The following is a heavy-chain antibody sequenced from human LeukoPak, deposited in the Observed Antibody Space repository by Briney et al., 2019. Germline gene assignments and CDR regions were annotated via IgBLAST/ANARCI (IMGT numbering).Heavy chain of an antibody. CDR2: INGDGDYT. Sequence: SGGSLRLSCAASGFTFSSYWMHWVRQPPGKGLVWVSRINGDGDYTDYADSVKGRFTTSRDNAKNTMYLQMNSLRAEDSAIYYCAGDRGFGEGINWFDPWGQGTLVTVST. J-gene: IGHJ5*02. D-gene: IGHD3-10*01. CDR1: GFTFSSYW. CDR3: AGDRGFGEGINWFDP. V-gene: IGHV3-74*01.